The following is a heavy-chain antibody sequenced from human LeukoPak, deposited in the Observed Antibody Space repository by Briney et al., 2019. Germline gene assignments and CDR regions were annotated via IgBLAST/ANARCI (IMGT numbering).Heavy chain of an antibody. D-gene: IGHD3-3*01. CDR3: ARDRGYNFWSGYLI. V-gene: IGHV1-69*13. Sequence: SVKVSCKASGGTFSSYAISWVRQAPGQGLEWMGGIIPIFGTANYAQKFQGRVTITADESTSTAYMELSSLRSEDTAVYYCARDRGYNFWSGYLIWGQGTMVTVSS. CDR2: IIPIFGTA. CDR1: GGTFSSYA. J-gene: IGHJ3*02.